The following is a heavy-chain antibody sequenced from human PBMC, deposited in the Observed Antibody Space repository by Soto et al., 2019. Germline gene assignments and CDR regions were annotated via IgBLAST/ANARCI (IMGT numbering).Heavy chain of an antibody. J-gene: IGHJ5*01. CDR1: GGSFSSSNW. D-gene: IGHD1-7*01. Sequence: PSETLSLTCAVSGGSFSSSNWWTWVRQPPGQGLARLGEIYRTGSTNYNPSLKSRVTISLDTSENQFSLKVTSLTAADTAVYYCASRAPGTSVDSWGEGPLVPVPS. V-gene: IGHV4-4*02. CDR3: ASRAPGTSVDS. CDR2: IYRTGST.